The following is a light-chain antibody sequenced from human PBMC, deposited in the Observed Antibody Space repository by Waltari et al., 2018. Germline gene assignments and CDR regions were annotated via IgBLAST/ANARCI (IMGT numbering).Light chain of an antibody. Sequence: QSALTQPASVSGSPGQSITISCTGTSGDIRGYYVSWFQQHPGKAPKLVIYDVNKRPSGISDRFSGSKSASTASLTISGLQPEDEADYYCSSYATSITFFGGGTKLTVL. CDR3: SSYATSITF. CDR2: DVN. V-gene: IGLV2-14*03. CDR1: SGDIRGYY. J-gene: IGLJ2*01.